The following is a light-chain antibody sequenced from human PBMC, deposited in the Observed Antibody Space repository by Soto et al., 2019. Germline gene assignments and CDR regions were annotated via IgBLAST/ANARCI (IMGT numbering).Light chain of an antibody. CDR1: SGHSSYA. J-gene: IGLJ2*01. Sequence: QSVLTQSPSASASLGASVELTCTLSSGHSSYAIAWHQQQPEKGPRYLMNLNSDGSHSKGDGIPDRFSGSSSGAERYLTISSLQSEDEADYYCQTWGTGIQVFGGGTKLTVL. V-gene: IGLV4-69*01. CDR3: QTWGTGIQV. CDR2: LNSDGSH.